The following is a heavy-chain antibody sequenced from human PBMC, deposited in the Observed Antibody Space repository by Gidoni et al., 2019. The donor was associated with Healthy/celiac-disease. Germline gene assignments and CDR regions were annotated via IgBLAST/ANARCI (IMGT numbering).Heavy chain of an antibody. CDR1: GYTFTSYG. CDR3: ARDPMRGWEGYPSPFDY. V-gene: IGHV1-18*01. Sequence: ASGYTFTSYGISWVRQAPGQGLEWMGWISAYNGNTNYAQKLQGRVTMTTDTSTSTAYMELRSLRSDDTAVYYCARDPMRGWEGYPSPFDYWGQGTLVTVSS. J-gene: IGHJ4*02. CDR2: ISAYNGNT. D-gene: IGHD3-16*02.